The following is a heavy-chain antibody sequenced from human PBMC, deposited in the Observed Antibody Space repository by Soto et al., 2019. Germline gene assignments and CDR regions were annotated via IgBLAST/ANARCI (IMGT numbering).Heavy chain of an antibody. CDR3: ARTQISTMVRGDLNPLDY. CDR2: INPSGGST. Sequence: ASVKVSCNASGYTLTSYYMHWVRQAPGQGLEWMGIINPSGGSTSYAQKFQGRVTMTRDTSTSTVYMELSSLRSEDTAVYYCARTQISTMVRGDLNPLDYWGQGTLVTVSS. D-gene: IGHD3-10*01. J-gene: IGHJ4*02. CDR1: GYTLTSYY. V-gene: IGHV1-46*03.